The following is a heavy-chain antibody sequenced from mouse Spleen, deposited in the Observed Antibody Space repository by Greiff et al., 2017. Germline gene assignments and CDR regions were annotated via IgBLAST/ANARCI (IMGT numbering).Heavy chain of an antibody. CDR1: GYTFTSYW. V-gene: IGHV1-69*01. CDR2: IDPSDSYT. J-gene: IGHJ3*01. Sequence: QVQLQQPGAELVMPGASVKLSCKASGYTFTSYWMHWVKQRPGQGLEWIGEIDPSDSYTNYNQKFKGKATLTVDKSSSTAYMQLSSLTSEDSAVYYCARRDYSNPWFAYLGQGTLVTVSA. CDR3: ARRDYSNPWFAY. D-gene: IGHD2-5*01.